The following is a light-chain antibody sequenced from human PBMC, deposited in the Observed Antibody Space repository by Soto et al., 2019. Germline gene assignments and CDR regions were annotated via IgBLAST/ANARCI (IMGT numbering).Light chain of an antibody. CDR2: DAS. CDR3: QQRKDWPLT. V-gene: IGKV3-11*01. J-gene: IGKJ4*01. CDR1: QSVSRY. Sequence: EIVLTQSPATLSLSPGERATLSCRASQSVSRYLAWYQQKPGQAPRLLIYDASSRATGIPARFSGSGSGTDFTLTISSLEPEDFAVYYCQQRKDWPLTFGGGTKVEIK.